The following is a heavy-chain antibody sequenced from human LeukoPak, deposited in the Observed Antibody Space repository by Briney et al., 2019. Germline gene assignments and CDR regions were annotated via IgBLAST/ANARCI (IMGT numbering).Heavy chain of an antibody. CDR2: INTNTGNP. CDR3: ARGCYGSGSYYNCYWDHSFDP. V-gene: IGHV7-4-1*02. J-gene: IGHJ5*02. Sequence: GASVKVSCKASGYTFTSYAMNWVRQAPGQGLEWMGWINTNTGNPTYAQGFTGRFVFSLDTSVSTAYLQISSLKAEDTAVYYCARGCYGSGSYYNCYWDHSFDPWGQGTLVTVSS. D-gene: IGHD3-10*01. CDR1: GYTFTSYA.